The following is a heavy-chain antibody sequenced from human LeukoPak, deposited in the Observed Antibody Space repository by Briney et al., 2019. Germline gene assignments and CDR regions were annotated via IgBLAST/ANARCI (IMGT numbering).Heavy chain of an antibody. J-gene: IGHJ5*02. Sequence: SETLSLTCTVSGGSISSYYWSWIRQPPGKGLEWIGHIYGSGSTNYNPSLKSRVTLSVDTPKNQFSLKLSSVTAADTAVYYCAREGTSGTHLNWFDPWGQGTLVTVSS. CDR1: GGSISSYY. CDR3: AREGTSGTHLNWFDP. V-gene: IGHV4-59*01. CDR2: IYGSGST. D-gene: IGHD1-1*01.